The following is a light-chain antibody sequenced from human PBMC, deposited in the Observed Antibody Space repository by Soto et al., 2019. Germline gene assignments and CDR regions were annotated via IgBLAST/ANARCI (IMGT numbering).Light chain of an antibody. J-gene: IGKJ3*01. CDR1: QSISSY. Sequence: IVLTQSPATLSLSPGERATLSCRASQSISSYLAWYQQKPGQAPRLLIYDASSRATGIPARFSGSGSGTDCTLTITSLEPEDFAVYYCQHRSNSFSFGRGTNVDI. CDR3: QHRSNSFS. V-gene: IGKV3-11*01. CDR2: DAS.